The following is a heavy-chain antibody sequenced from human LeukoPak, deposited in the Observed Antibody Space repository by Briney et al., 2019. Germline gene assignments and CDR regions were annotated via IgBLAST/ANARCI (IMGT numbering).Heavy chain of an antibody. Sequence: ASVKVSCKASGYAFTGYYMHWVRRAPGQGLEWMGWINPNSGGTNYAQKFQGRVTMTRDTSISTAYMELSRLRSDDTAVYYCARAFRYSYGQTTDYWGQGTLVTVSS. V-gene: IGHV1-2*02. D-gene: IGHD5-18*01. CDR1: GYAFTGYY. CDR2: INPNSGGT. J-gene: IGHJ4*02. CDR3: ARAFRYSYGQTTDY.